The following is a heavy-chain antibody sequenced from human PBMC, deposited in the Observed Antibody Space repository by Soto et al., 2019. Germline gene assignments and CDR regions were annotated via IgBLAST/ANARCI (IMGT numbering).Heavy chain of an antibody. V-gene: IGHV4-31*03. Sequence: QVQLQESGPGRVQPSQTLSLTCTVSGASIGRGGYYWSWISQYPGEGLVWIGHIYDSGRTYYNPDLESRVSISIDTSKNEFSLTLTSVTAADTAVYYCARLTTIITGAFDDWGLGTVVTVSS. CDR3: ARLTTIITGAFDD. CDR2: IYDSGRT. J-gene: IGHJ4*02. CDR1: GASIGRGGYY. D-gene: IGHD7-27*01.